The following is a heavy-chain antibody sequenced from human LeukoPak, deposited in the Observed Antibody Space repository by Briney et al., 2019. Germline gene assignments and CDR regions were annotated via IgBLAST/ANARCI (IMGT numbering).Heavy chain of an antibody. D-gene: IGHD6-19*01. CDR3: ARDRPHTGGWRGFDY. V-gene: IGHV1-69*13. CDR1: GGTFSRYA. CDR2: IIPMFGIA. J-gene: IGHJ4*02. Sequence: SVKVSFKASGGTFSRYAISWVRQAPGQGLEWMGGIIPMFGIANYAQKFQGRVTITADESTSTAYMELSSLRSEDTAVYYCARDRPHTGGWRGFDYWGQGTLVTVSS.